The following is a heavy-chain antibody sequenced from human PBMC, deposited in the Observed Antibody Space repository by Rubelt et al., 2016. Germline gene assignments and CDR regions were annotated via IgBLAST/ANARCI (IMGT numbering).Heavy chain of an antibody. CDR2: IYYSGST. J-gene: IGHJ5*02. V-gene: IGHV4-39*07. Sequence: GLEWIGSIYYSGSTYYNPSLKSRVTISVDTSKNQFSLKLSSVTAADTAVYYCARGLIAAAGYGGWFDPWGQGTLVTVSS. CDR3: ARGLIAAAGYGGWFDP. D-gene: IGHD6-13*01.